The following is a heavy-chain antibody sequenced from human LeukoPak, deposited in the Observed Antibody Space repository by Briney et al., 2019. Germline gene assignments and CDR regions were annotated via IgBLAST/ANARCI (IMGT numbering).Heavy chain of an antibody. V-gene: IGHV4-59*08. Sequence: SETLSLTCTVTGGSISGYHWNWIRQSPGKGLEWIGNIFYTGNVDYNPSLQSRVTISVDTSKNEISLILSSVTAADTAVYYCATSLSAYTYGYYFDNWGPGILVTVSS. CDR3: ATSLSAYTYGYYFDN. D-gene: IGHD5-18*01. J-gene: IGHJ4*02. CDR2: IFYTGNV. CDR1: GGSISGYH.